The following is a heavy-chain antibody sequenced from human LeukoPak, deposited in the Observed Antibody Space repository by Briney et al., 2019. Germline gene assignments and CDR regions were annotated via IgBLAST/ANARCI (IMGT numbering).Heavy chain of an antibody. V-gene: IGHV3-48*01. CDR3: ARVGAYYDSSGYYDPRRYYFDY. J-gene: IGHJ4*02. CDR2: ISSSSSTI. D-gene: IGHD3-22*01. CDR1: GFTFSSYS. Sequence: PGGSLRLSCAASGFTFSSYSMNWVRQAPGKGLEWVSCISSSSSTIYYADSVKGRFTISRDNAKNSLYLQMNSLRAEDTAVYYCARVGAYYDSSGYYDPRRYYFDYWGQGTLVTVSS.